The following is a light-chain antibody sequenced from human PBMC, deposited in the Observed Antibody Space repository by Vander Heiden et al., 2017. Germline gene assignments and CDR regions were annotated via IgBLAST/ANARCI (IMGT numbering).Light chain of an antibody. Sequence: QSALTQPPSASGSRGQSVTISCTGTSSGVGGYNSVSWYQQHRGKVPKLIIDEVSKRPSGVPDRFSGSKSGNAASLTVSGLQAEDEADYYCGSYAGSEMLVFGGGTRLTVL. CDR2: EVS. J-gene: IGLJ2*01. V-gene: IGLV2-8*01. CDR1: SSGVGGYNS. CDR3: GSYAGSEMLV.